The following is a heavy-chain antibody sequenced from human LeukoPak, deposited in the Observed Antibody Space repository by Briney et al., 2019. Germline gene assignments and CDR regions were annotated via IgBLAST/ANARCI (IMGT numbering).Heavy chain of an antibody. Sequence: NSSETLSLTRSVSGASLGDYSWSWFRQPPGKRLEWIGNIFYRGSTNYDPSFKSRVSLSMDMSKSQFSLKMTSMTAADTAVYYCATFLTGYFDYWGQGELVIVSS. CDR1: GASLGDYS. V-gene: IGHV4-59*08. D-gene: IGHD2/OR15-2a*01. CDR2: IFYRGST. CDR3: ATFLTGYFDY. J-gene: IGHJ4*02.